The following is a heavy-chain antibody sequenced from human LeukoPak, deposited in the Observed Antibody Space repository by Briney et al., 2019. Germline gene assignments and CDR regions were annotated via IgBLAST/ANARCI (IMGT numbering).Heavy chain of an antibody. CDR2: INPASGDT. J-gene: IGHJ3*02. V-gene: IGHV1-2*02. Sequence: ASVNVSFEASGYIFTGYYMHWVRRAPGPGFEWMGWINPASGDTNYAQKFQGRVTMTRDTSISTAYMELSRLTSDDTAVYYGGRDLRHAFDIWGRGTMVTVSS. CDR3: GRDLRHAFDI. CDR1: GYIFTGYY.